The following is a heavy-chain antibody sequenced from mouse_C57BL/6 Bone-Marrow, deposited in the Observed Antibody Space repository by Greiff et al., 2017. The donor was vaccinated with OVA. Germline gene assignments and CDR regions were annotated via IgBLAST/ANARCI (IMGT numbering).Heavy chain of an antibody. CDR3: TRWDEYDTWFAY. V-gene: IGHV14-4*01. CDR2: IDPENGDT. J-gene: IGHJ3*01. CDR1: GFNIKDDY. D-gene: IGHD2-4*01. Sequence: VQLKESGAELVRPGASVKLSCTASGFNIKDDYMHWVKQRPEQGLEWIGWIDPENGDTEYASKFQGKATITADTSSNTAYLQLSSLTSEDTAVYYCTRWDEYDTWFAYWGQGTLVTVSA.